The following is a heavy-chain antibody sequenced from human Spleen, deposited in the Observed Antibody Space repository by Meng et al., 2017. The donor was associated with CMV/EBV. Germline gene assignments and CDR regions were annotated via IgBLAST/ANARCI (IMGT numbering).Heavy chain of an antibody. D-gene: IGHD2-2*01. Sequence: YSMNWVRQAPGKGLEWVSSISSGSSYIYYADSVKGRFTISRDNAKNSLYLQMNSLRAEDTAVYYCARDHAYCSSTSCYDVSGNFDYWGQGTLVTVSS. CDR2: ISSGSSYI. CDR3: ARDHAYCSSTSCYDVSGNFDY. J-gene: IGHJ4*02. V-gene: IGHV3-21*01. CDR1: YS.